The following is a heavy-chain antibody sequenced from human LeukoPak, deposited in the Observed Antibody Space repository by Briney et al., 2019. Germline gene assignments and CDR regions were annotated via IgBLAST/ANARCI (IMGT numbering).Heavy chain of an antibody. CDR3: ASSGYFDWLPFDY. Sequence: GGSLRLSCAASGFTFSSYWMSWVRQAPGKGLEWVANIKQDGSEKHYVDSVKGRFTISRDNAKNSLYLQMNSLRAEDTAVYYCASSGYFDWLPFDYWGQGTLVTVSS. CDR1: GFTFSSYW. D-gene: IGHD3-9*01. CDR2: IKQDGSEK. J-gene: IGHJ4*02. V-gene: IGHV3-7*01.